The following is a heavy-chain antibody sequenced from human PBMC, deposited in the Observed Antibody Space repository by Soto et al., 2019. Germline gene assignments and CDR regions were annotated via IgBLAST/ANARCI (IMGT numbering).Heavy chain of an antibody. V-gene: IGHV4-4*02. CDR2: VYRDGGA. Sequence: SETLSLTCDVSGVSISSGNWWSWLRQAPGKGLQWIAEVYRDGGATYHPSLERRATISVDTSRNQLSLRLNSLTAADAGMYYCARLIYDRRLNYLYFDSWGQGALVTVSS. J-gene: IGHJ4*01. CDR3: ARLIYDRRLNYLYFDS. CDR1: GVSISSGNW. D-gene: IGHD3-22*01.